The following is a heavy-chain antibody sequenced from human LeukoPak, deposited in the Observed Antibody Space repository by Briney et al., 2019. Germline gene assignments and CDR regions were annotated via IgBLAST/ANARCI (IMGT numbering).Heavy chain of an antibody. J-gene: IGHJ4*02. CDR2: ISVSAGST. V-gene: IGHV3-23*01. CDR3: AKVNKGGYDSFDY. CDR1: GFTFSSYA. Sequence: PGGSLRLSCAASGFTFSSYAMHWVRQAPGKGLEWVSGISVSAGSTDYADSVKGRFTIFRDNSKNTLYLQMNSLRPEDTAVYYCAKVNKGGYDSFDYWGQGTLVTVSS. D-gene: IGHD5-12*01.